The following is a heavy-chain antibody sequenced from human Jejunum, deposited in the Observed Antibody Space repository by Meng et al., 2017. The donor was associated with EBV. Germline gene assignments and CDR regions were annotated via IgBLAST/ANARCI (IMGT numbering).Heavy chain of an antibody. CDR2: IYNSEST. J-gene: IGHJ4*02. CDR3: ARDQNGSYFAY. Sequence: QVPLQEPGPGLVKPSETLSLTCTVSGGSVSSGGYYWSWIRQPPGKGLEWIGYIYNSESTNYKSSLKSRVTISADTSKNQFSLRLSSVTAADTAVYYCARDQNGSYFAYWGQGTLVTVSS. V-gene: IGHV4-61*08. CDR1: GGSVSSGGYY. D-gene: IGHD1-26*01.